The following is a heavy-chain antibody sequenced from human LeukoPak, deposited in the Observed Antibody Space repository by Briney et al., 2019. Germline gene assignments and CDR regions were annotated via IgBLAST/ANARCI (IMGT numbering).Heavy chain of an antibody. CDR1: GYTFTSYD. CDR3: ARGLRQLVPYYYYVMDV. CDR2: MNPNSGNT. D-gene: IGHD6-6*01. Sequence: ASVKVSCEASGYTFTSYDINWVRQATGQGLEWMGWMNPNSGNTGYAQKFQGRVTMTRNTSISTAYMELSSLRSEDTAVYYCARGLRQLVPYYYYVMDVWGQGTTVTVSS. J-gene: IGHJ6*02. V-gene: IGHV1-8*01.